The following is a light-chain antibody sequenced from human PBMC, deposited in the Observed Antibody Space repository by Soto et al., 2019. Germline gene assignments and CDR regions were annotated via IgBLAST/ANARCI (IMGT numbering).Light chain of an antibody. CDR1: QSVSSY. CDR2: DAS. Sequence: EIVLTQSPATLSLSPGERATLSCRASQSVSSYLAWYQQKPGQAPRLLIYDASNRATGIPARFSGSGSGTDFTLTISRLEPEDFAVYYCQQRSNWPPWTFGQG. V-gene: IGKV3-11*01. CDR3: QQRSNWPPWT. J-gene: IGKJ1*01.